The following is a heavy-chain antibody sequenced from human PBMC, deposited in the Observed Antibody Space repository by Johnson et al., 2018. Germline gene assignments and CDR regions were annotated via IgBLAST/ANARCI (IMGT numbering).Heavy chain of an antibody. CDR3: ARDKDFSDGSSGGGDAFDL. CDR1: GGSVSSDSYY. J-gene: IGHJ3*01. D-gene: IGHD3-22*01. CDR2: IYYSGST. V-gene: IGHV4-61*01. Sequence: QVQLQESGPGLVKPSETLSLTCIVSGGSVSSDSYYWSWIRQPPGKGLEWIGYIYYSGSTTYNPSLTSRVTISLDTSKNQFSLKLSSVTAADTAVYYCARDKDFSDGSSGGGDAFDLWGQGTMVTVSS.